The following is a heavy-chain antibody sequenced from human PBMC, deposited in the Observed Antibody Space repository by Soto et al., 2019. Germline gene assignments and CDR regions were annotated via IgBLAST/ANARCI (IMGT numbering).Heavy chain of an antibody. CDR2: ISWNSGSI. J-gene: IGHJ5*02. CDR3: AKSGRGTYYEYIWGSYRSDNWFDP. D-gene: IGHD3-16*02. V-gene: IGHV3-9*01. Sequence: EVQLVESGGGLVQPGRSLRLSCAASGFTFDDYAMHWVRQAPGKGLEWVSGISWNSGSIGYAASVKGRFTISRDNAKNSLYLQMNSLRAEDTALYYCAKSGRGTYYEYIWGSYRSDNWFDPWGQGTLVTVSS. CDR1: GFTFDDYA.